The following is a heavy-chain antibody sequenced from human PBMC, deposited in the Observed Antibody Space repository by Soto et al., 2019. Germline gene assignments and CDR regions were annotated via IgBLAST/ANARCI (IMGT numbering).Heavy chain of an antibody. CDR3: ARRITIWRAFDI. CDR2: TYNSGST. CDR1: GGSISSYY. J-gene: IGHJ3*02. Sequence: QVQLQESGPGLVKPSETLSLTCTVSGGSISSYYWSWIRQSPGKGLEYIGYTYNSGSTNYNPSLKSRLSTSIHTSKNQISLRLNSVTAADTAMYYCARRITIWRAFDIWGQGTMVIVSS. D-gene: IGHD3-3*01. V-gene: IGHV4-59*08.